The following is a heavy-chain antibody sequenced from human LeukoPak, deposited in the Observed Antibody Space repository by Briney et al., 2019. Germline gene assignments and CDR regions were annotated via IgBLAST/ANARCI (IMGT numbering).Heavy chain of an antibody. CDR2: IYYSGST. CDR1: GGSISSGGYY. D-gene: IGHD3-9*01. CDR3: ARAPSNYHILTGYYPDAFDI. V-gene: IGHV4-31*03. J-gene: IGHJ3*02. Sequence: PSQTLSLTCTVSGGSISSGGYYWSWIRQHPGKGLEWIGYIYYSGSTYYNPTLKSRVTISVDTSKNQFSLKLSSVTAADTAVYFCARAPSNYHILTGYYPDAFDIWGQGTMVTVSS.